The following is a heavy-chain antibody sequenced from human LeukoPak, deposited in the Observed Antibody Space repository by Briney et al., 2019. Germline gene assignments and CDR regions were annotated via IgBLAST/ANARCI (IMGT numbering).Heavy chain of an antibody. D-gene: IGHD5-18*01. CDR1: GGTFSSYA. V-gene: IGHV1-69*13. CDR2: IIPIFGTA. Sequence: ASVKVSCKASGGTFSSYAISWVRQAPGQGLEWMGGIIPIFGTANYAQKFQGRVTITADESTSTAYMELSSLRSEDTAVYYCARETTLRGYSYGSLDYWGQGTLVTVSS. CDR3: ARETTLRGYSYGSLDY. J-gene: IGHJ4*02.